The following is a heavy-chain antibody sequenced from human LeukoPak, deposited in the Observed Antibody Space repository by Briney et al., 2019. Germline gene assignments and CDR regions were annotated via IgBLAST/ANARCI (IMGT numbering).Heavy chain of an antibody. CDR3: ARDLMGIAYRGAFYY. CDR1: GFTFSNYG. CDR2: ISYDGSNK. J-gene: IGHJ4*02. D-gene: IGHD6-13*01. V-gene: IGHV3-33*05. Sequence: GGSLRLSCAASGFTFSNYGMHWVRQAPGKGLEWVAVISYDGSNKYYADSMKGRFTISRDNSKNTLYLQMNSLRAEDTAVYYCARDLMGIAYRGAFYYWGQGTLVTVSS.